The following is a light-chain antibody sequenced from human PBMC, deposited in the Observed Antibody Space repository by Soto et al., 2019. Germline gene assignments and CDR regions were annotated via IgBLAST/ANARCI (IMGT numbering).Light chain of an antibody. Sequence: DIHITHSPSTLSSSVVDRVTITCRASQSISSWLAWYQQKPGKAPKLLIYKASSLESGVPSRFSGSGSGTEFTLTISSLQPDDFATYYCQQYNSYSWTFGQGTRLEI. V-gene: IGKV1-5*03. CDR3: QQYNSYSWT. J-gene: IGKJ5*01. CDR1: QSISSW. CDR2: KAS.